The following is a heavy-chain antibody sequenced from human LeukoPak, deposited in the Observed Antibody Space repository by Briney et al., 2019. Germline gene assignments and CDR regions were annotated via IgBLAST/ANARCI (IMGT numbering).Heavy chain of an antibody. CDR3: AKYGYNYAFDI. D-gene: IGHD5-24*01. CDR1: GGSISPYY. CDR2: IYYSGST. V-gene: IGHV4-59*01. Sequence: PSETLSLTCTVSGGSISPYYWSWIRQPPGKGLEWIGHIYYSGSTNYNPSLKSRVIISVDTSKNQFSLKLSSVTAADTAVYYCAKYGYNYAFDIWGQGTMVTVSS. J-gene: IGHJ3*02.